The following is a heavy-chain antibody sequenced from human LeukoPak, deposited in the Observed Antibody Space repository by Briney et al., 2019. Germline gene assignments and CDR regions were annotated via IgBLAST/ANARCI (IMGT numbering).Heavy chain of an antibody. Sequence: GGSLRLSCTASGFTFSDYYMSWIRQASGKGLEWVSYISSSSTYTKYADSVKGRFTISRDNAKNSLYLQMNSLTAEDTAVYYCTRDRGAYNLYDYWGQGTLVTVSS. CDR1: GFTFSDYY. D-gene: IGHD1-1*01. V-gene: IGHV3-11*06. J-gene: IGHJ4*02. CDR2: ISSSSTYT. CDR3: TRDRGAYNLYDY.